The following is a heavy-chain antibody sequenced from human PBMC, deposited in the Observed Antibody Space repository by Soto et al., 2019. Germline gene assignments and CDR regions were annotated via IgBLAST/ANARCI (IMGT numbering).Heavy chain of an antibody. Sequence: ASVKVSCKASGYTFTSYGISWVRQAPGQGLEWMGWISAYNGNTNYAQKLQGRVTMTTDTSTSTAYMELRSLRSDDTAVYYCARRVAAAGTSWFDPWGQGTLVTVSS. CDR1: GYTFTSYG. J-gene: IGHJ5*02. V-gene: IGHV1-18*04. CDR3: ARRVAAAGTSWFDP. D-gene: IGHD6-13*01. CDR2: ISAYNGNT.